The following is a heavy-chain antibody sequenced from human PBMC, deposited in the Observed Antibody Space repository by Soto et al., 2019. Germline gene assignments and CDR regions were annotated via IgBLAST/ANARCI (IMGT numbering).Heavy chain of an antibody. Sequence: QVKLQESGPGLVKPSQTLSLTCTVSGGSINSGGYYWSWIRQHPGKGLEWVGYIYYSVNTYYNPSLQSRVRISVDTSKTQFPRQLSSVSAAVTAVYYCAREGVDSNGSSGYWVRYGLDVWGQGTTVTVSS. CDR1: GGSINSGGYY. CDR3: AREGVDSNGSSGYWVRYGLDV. J-gene: IGHJ6*02. CDR2: IYYSVNT. V-gene: IGHV4-31*03. D-gene: IGHD3-22*01.